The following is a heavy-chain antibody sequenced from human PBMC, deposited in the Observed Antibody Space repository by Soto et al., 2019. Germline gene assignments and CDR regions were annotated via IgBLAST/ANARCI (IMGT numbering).Heavy chain of an antibody. CDR3: ASRPYYLDS. CDR1: GGSISSYY. CDR2: IYYSGST. J-gene: IGHJ4*02. Sequence: SETLSLTCTVSGGSISSYYWSWIRQPPGKGLEWIGYIYYSGSTNYNPSLKSRVTISVDTSKNTLYLQMNSLRVEDTAVYYCASRPYYLDSWGQGTLVTVSS. D-gene: IGHD6-6*01. V-gene: IGHV4-59*12.